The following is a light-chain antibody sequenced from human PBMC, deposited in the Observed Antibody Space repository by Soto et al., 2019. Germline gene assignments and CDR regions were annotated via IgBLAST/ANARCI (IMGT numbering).Light chain of an antibody. V-gene: IGKV1-6*01. CDR3: LQDYDFPYT. CDR1: QDIRVD. J-gene: IGKJ2*01. CDR2: AVS. Sequence: AIQLTQSPSSLSASEGDRVTLTCRASQDIRVDLGWLQQKPGNVPKLMIYAVSTLHSGVPSRLTGSGSGTDFSLTINNLQPEDVATYFCLQDYDFPYTFGQGTKLEIK.